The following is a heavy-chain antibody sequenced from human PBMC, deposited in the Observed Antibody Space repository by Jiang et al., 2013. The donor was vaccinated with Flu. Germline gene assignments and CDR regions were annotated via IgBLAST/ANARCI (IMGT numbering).Heavy chain of an antibody. D-gene: IGHD5-12*01. CDR3: ARDRVATSGWFDP. V-gene: IGHV4-30-2*01. J-gene: IGHJ5*02. CDR2: IYHSGST. CDR1: GGSIDSGGSS. Sequence: GPGLVKPSQTLSLTCTVSGGSIDSGGSSWSWIRQPPGKGLEWIGYIYHSGSTYYNPSLKSRVSISIDKSKNQFSLELTSVTAADTAVYYCARDRVATSGWFDPWGQGTLVTVSS.